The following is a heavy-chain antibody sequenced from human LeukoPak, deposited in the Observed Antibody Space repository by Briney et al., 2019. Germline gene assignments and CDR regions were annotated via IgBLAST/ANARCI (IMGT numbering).Heavy chain of an antibody. V-gene: IGHV3-30*04. D-gene: IGHD6-19*01. CDR2: ISYDGNSE. CDR1: GFTFSNYA. CDR3: ARGGSGFERYFDL. Sequence: GGSLRLSCAASGFTFSNYALHWVRQGPGKGLEWVAVISYDGNSENAADSVKGRFTISRDNAKNSLYLQMNSLRAEDTAVYYCARGGSGFERYFDLWGRGTLVTVSS. J-gene: IGHJ2*01.